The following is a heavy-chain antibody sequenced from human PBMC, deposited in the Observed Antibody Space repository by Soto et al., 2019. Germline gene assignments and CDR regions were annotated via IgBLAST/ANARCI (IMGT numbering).Heavy chain of an antibody. D-gene: IGHD6-19*01. J-gene: IGHJ4*02. CDR3: AKAHGYSSGWRADS. CDR1: GFTFNKHG. V-gene: IGHV3-30*18. CDR2: VSYDGSSQ. Sequence: QVQLVESGGGVVQPGRSLRLSCAASGFTFNKHGMHWVRQAPGKGLEWVAVVSYDGSSQYYADSVKGRFTISRDNSKNMVYLQMTTLRREDGAVYYCAKAHGYSSGWRADSWGQGSRVTVSA.